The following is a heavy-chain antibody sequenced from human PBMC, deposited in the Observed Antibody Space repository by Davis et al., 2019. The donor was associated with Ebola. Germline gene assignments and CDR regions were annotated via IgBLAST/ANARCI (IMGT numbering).Heavy chain of an antibody. CDR2: IIPIFGTA. CDR1: GGTFSSYA. CDR3: ARDLSGQLLLPYYFDY. V-gene: IGHV1-69*06. Sequence: SVKVSCKASGGTFSSYAISWVRQAPGQGLEWMGGIIPIFGTANYAQKFQGRVTITADKSTSTAYMELSSLRSEDTAVYYCARDLSGQLLLPYYFDYWGQGTLVTVSS. D-gene: IGHD2-15*01. J-gene: IGHJ4*02.